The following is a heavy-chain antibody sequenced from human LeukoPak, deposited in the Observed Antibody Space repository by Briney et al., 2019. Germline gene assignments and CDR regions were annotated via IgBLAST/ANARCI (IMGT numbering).Heavy chain of an antibody. V-gene: IGHV3-11*01. D-gene: IGHD3-22*01. CDR3: ARVSSTGYAVSSGLYY. CDR1: GFTFSDYY. CDR2: ISSTVSTI. J-gene: IGHJ4*02. Sequence: GGSLRLSCAASGFTFSDYYMTWIRQAPGKGLELLAYISSTVSTIYYADSVKGRFTISRDDAQNSLYLQMNSLRAEDTAVYFCARVSSTGYAVSSGLYYWGQGALVTVSS.